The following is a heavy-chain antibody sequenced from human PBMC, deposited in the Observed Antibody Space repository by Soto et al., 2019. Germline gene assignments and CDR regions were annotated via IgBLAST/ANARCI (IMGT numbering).Heavy chain of an antibody. J-gene: IGHJ6*03. CDR1: GYTFTSYD. D-gene: IGHD6-6*01. Sequence: ASVKLSCKASGYTFTSYDINWVRQATGQGLEWMGWMNPNSGNTGYAQKFQGRVTMTRNTSISTAYMELSSLRSEDTAVYYCARGGEYSSSSPNQDYYYYHMDVWGKGTTVTVSS. V-gene: IGHV1-8*01. CDR3: ARGGEYSSSSPNQDYYYYHMDV. CDR2: MNPNSGNT.